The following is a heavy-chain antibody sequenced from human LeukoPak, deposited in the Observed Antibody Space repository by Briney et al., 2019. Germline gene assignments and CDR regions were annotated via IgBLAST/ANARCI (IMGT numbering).Heavy chain of an antibody. V-gene: IGHV1-2*02. Sequence: ASVKVSCKASGYTFTGYYMHWVRQAPGQGLEWMGWINPNSGGTNYAQKFQGRVTMTRDTSISTAYMELSRLTPDDTAIYYCARKDYFDYCGQGTLVTVSS. CDR1: GYTFTGYY. J-gene: IGHJ4*02. CDR2: INPNSGGT. CDR3: ARKDYFDY.